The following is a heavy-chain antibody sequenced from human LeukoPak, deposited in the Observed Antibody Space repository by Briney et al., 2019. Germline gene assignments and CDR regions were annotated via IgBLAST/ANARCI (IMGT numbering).Heavy chain of an antibody. CDR1: RFTFSSYW. CDR3: ASELVPLGY. CDR2: IKQGGSDK. J-gene: IGHJ4*02. V-gene: IGHV3-7*01. Sequence: PGGSLRLSCAASRFTFSSYWMSWVRQAPGKGLEWVANIKQGGSDKYYVDSVKGRFTISRDNAKNSLYLQMNSLRAEDTAVYYCASELVPLGYWGQGTLVTVSS. D-gene: IGHD6-6*01.